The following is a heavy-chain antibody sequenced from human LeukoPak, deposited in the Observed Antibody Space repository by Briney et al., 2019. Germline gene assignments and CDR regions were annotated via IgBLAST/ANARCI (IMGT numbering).Heavy chain of an antibody. CDR1: GFTFSSYA. CDR2: ISASGGSA. D-gene: IGHD2-2*01. J-gene: IGHJ4*02. CDR3: AKGYCSSTNCKESFFDY. Sequence: GGSLRLSCAASGFTFSSYAMNWVRQAPGKGLEWVSTISASGGSAYYFVKGRFTISRDNSKNTLYLQMNSLRAEDTAVYYCAKGYCSSTNCKESFFDYWGQGTLVTVSS. V-gene: IGHV3-23*01.